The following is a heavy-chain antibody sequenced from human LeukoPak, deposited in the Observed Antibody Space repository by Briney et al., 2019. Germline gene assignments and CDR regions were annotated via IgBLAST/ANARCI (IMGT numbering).Heavy chain of an antibody. CDR3: AKDTRDYYDSSGYYSYYYYYGMDV. D-gene: IGHD3-22*01. J-gene: IGHJ6*02. CDR1: GFTFSSYA. Sequence: GGSLRLSCAASGFTFSSYAMHWVRQAPGKGLEWVAVISYDGSNKYYADSVKGRFTISRDNSKNTLYLQMNSLRAEDTAVYYCAKDTRDYYDSSGYYSYYYYYGMDVWGQGTTVTVSS. CDR2: ISYDGSNK. V-gene: IGHV3-30*04.